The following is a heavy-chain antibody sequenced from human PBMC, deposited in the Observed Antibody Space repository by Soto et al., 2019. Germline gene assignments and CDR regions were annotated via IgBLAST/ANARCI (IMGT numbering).Heavy chain of an antibody. Sequence: KTSETLSLTCVVSGGSISSNSWWSWVRQPPGKGLEWIGEIYHNGSTNYKSSLKSRVIIKLDKSKNQFSLKMISVTAADTALYYCARDTYYLGSSSDGLDTWGPGTLVTVSS. CDR3: ARDTYYLGSSSDGLDT. CDR2: IYHNGST. V-gene: IGHV4-4*02. J-gene: IGHJ5*02. D-gene: IGHD3-22*01. CDR1: GGSISSNSW.